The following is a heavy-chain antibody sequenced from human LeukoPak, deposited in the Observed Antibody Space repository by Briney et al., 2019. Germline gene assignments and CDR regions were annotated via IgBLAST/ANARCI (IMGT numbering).Heavy chain of an antibody. J-gene: IGHJ4*02. CDR2: INHSGST. D-gene: IGHD1-14*01. Sequence: SETLSLTCAVYGGSFSGYYWSWIRQPPGKGLEWIGEINHSGSTNYNPSLKSRVTISVDTSKNQFSLKLSSVTAADTAVYYCASARRGEPTCDYWGQGTLVTVSS. CDR3: ASARRGEPTCDY. V-gene: IGHV4-34*01. CDR1: GGSFSGYY.